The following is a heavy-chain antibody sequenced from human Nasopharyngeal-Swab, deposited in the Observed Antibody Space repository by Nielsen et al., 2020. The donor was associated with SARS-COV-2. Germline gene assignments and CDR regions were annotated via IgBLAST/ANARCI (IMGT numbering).Heavy chain of an antibody. J-gene: IGHJ3*02. Sequence: ASVKVSCKTSGYTFTDYYIHWLRQVPGQGLEWVGCINPDSGDTQYAQKFQGRVTVTSDRSRSTAYIDLSRLRSDDTAVYYCARGQSSWTRNAFDIWGQGTMVTVSS. CDR2: INPDSGDT. V-gene: IGHV1-2*02. CDR1: GYTFTDYY. D-gene: IGHD6-13*01. CDR3: ARGQSSWTRNAFDI.